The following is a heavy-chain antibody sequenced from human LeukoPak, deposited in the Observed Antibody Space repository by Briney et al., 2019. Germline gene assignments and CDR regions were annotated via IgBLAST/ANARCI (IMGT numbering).Heavy chain of an antibody. V-gene: IGHV1-2*02. J-gene: IGHJ6*03. CDR3: ATPAPHTAMVTAGYYYYMDV. CDR1: GYTFTGYY. Sequence: ASVKVSCKASGYTFTGYYMHWVRQAPGQGLEWMGWINPNSGGTNYAQKFQGRVTMTRDTSISTAYMELSRLRSDDTAVYYCATPAPHTAMVTAGYYYYMDVWGKGTTVTISS. CDR2: INPNSGGT. D-gene: IGHD5-18*01.